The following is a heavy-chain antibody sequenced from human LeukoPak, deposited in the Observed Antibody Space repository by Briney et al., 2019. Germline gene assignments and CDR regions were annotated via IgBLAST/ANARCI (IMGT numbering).Heavy chain of an antibody. D-gene: IGHD2-8*02. CDR1: GFTFSTYG. CDR3: AKSGDVTSMRFGELN. J-gene: IGHJ4*02. Sequence: ESLRLSCGASGFTFSTYGMSWVRQAPGQGLEWVSAIRGSGDNTYYADSVRGRFPTSRDSSSNTLYLQMNSLRADDTAVYYCAKSGDVTSMRFGELNWGQGTQVTVSS. V-gene: IGHV3-23*01. CDR2: IRGSGDNT.